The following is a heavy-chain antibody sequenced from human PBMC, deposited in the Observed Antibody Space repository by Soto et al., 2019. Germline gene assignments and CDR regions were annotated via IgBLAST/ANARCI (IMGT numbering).Heavy chain of an antibody. J-gene: IGHJ4*02. CDR2: IYYSGST. V-gene: IGHV4-31*03. CDR3: VRGGYCSGGSCYTTPLDY. D-gene: IGHD2-15*01. Sequence: QVQLQESGPGLVKPSQTLSLTCTVSGGSISSGGYYWSWIRQHPGKGLEWIGYIYYSGSTYYNPSLKSRVTISVDTSKNQFSLKLSSVTAADTAVYYCVRGGYCSGGSCYTTPLDYWGQGTLVTVSS. CDR1: GGSISSGGYY.